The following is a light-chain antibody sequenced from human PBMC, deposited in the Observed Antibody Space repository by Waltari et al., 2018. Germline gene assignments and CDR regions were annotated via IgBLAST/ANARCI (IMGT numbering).Light chain of an antibody. CDR3: QQYNNWPQLT. Sequence: EIVTTQSPATLSVSPGGRATLSCRASQSVSSNLAWYQQKPGQAPRLLIYGASTRATGIPARFSGSGSGTEFTLTISSLQSEDFAVYYCQQYNNWPQLTFGGGTKVEIK. J-gene: IGKJ4*01. CDR1: QSVSSN. V-gene: IGKV3-15*01. CDR2: GAS.